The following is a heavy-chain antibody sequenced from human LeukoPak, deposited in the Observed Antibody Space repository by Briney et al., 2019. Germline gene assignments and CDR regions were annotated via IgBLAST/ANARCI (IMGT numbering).Heavy chain of an antibody. CDR3: ARTSIVVSAGRYYFDP. J-gene: IGHJ5*02. CDR2: IYYSGST. Sequence: PSQTLSLTCTVSGGSISSGGYYWSWIRPHPGKGLEWIGYIYYSGSTYYSPSLKSRVTISVDTSNNQFSLNLRSVTAADTAVYYCARTSIVVSAGRYYFDPWGQGTLVTVSS. CDR1: GGSISSGGYY. V-gene: IGHV4-31*03. D-gene: IGHD2-15*01.